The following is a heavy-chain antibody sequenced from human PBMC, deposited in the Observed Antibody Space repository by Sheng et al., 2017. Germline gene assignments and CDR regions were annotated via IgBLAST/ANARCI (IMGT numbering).Heavy chain of an antibody. D-gene: IGHD3-3*01. CDR3: AKPVTGLYYDFWSGYFPPXY. CDR1: GFTFSSYG. Sequence: EVQLVESGGGLVQPGGTLRLSCAASGFTFSSYGMSWVRQAPGKGLEWVSAISGSGGSTYYADSVKGRFTISRDNSKNTLYLQMNSLRAEDTAVYYCAKPVTGLYYDFWSGYFPPXYWGQGTLVTVSS. J-gene: IGHJ4*02. CDR2: ISGSGGST. V-gene: IGHV3-23*04.